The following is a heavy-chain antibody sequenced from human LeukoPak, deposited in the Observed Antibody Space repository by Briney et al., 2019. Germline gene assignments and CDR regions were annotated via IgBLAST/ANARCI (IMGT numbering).Heavy chain of an antibody. CDR2: ISDSGGST. Sequence: PGGSLRLSCAASGFSFDIYAMSWVRQAPGKGLEWVSGISDSGGSTYYADSVKGRFTISRDNSKNTLYLQMNSLRAEDTAVYYCAKGTSSGYSPRFDYWGQGTLVTVFS. CDR1: GFSFDIYA. CDR3: AKGTSSGYSPRFDY. D-gene: IGHD3-22*01. J-gene: IGHJ4*02. V-gene: IGHV3-23*01.